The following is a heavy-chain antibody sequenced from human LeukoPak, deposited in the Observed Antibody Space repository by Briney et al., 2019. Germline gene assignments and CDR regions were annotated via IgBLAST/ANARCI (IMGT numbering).Heavy chain of an antibody. Sequence: GGSLRLSCAASEFIFSSYWMHWVRQAPGKGLVWVSRINADGSSTTYADSVKGRFTISRDNAKDTLYLQMNSLRAEDTAVYYCSRKAFSYDTSGYLLDWGQGTLVTVSS. CDR3: SRKAFSYDTSGYLLD. CDR2: INADGSST. D-gene: IGHD3-22*01. V-gene: IGHV3-74*01. J-gene: IGHJ4*02. CDR1: EFIFSSYW.